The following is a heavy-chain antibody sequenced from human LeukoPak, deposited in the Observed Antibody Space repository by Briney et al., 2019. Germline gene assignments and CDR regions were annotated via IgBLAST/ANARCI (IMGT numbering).Heavy chain of an antibody. J-gene: IGHJ4*02. Sequence: SETLSLTCAVSGYSISSGYYWGWIRQPPGKGLEWIGSIYHSGSTYYNPSLKSRVTISVDTSKNQFSLKLSSVTAADTAVYYCARRPPPHYGLGSYPLDYWGQGTLITVSS. D-gene: IGHD3-10*01. CDR3: ARRPPPHYGLGSYPLDY. V-gene: IGHV4-38-2*01. CDR2: IYHSGST. CDR1: GYSISSGYY.